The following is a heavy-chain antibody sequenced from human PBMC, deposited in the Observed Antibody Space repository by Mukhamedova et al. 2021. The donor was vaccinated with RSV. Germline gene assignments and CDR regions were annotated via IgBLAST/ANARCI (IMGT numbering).Heavy chain of an antibody. V-gene: IGHV4-59*01. Sequence: VTISVDTSKNQFSLKLSSVTAADTAVYYCARDFAWGEGMTWYFDLWGRGTLVTVSS. D-gene: IGHD3-9*01. J-gene: IGHJ2*01. CDR3: ARDFAWGEGMTWYFDL.